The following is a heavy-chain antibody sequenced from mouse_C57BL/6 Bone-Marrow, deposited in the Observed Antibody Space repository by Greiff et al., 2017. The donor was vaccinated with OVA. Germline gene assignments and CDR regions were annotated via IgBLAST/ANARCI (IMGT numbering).Heavy chain of an antibody. V-gene: IGHV1-26*01. Sequence: EVQLQQSGPELVKPGASVKISCKASEYTFTDYYMNWVKQSHGKSLEWIGDINPNNGGTSYNQKFKGKATLTVDKSSSTAYMELRSLTSEDSAVYYCARTLLPCDYWGQGTTLTVSS. CDR2: INPNNGGT. J-gene: IGHJ2*01. CDR1: EYTFTDYY. CDR3: ARTLLPCDY.